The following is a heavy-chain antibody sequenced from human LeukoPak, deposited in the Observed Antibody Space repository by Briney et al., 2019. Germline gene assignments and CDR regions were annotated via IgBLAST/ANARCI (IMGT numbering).Heavy chain of an antibody. J-gene: IGHJ3*02. CDR2: VDPEDGET. D-gene: IGHD1-26*01. Sequence: GASVKVSCKASGYTFTDYYMHWVQQAPGKGLEWMGRVDPEDGETIYAEKFQGRVTITADTSTDTAYMELSSLRSEDTAVYYCAPFPLVGATRGGHAFDIWGQGTMVAVSS. V-gene: IGHV1-69-2*01. CDR1: GYTFTDYY. CDR3: APFPLVGATRGGHAFDI.